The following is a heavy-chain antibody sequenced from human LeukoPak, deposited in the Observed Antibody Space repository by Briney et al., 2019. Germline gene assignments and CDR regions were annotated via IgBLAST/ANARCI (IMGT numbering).Heavy chain of an antibody. CDR1: GFTFSNYA. J-gene: IGHJ4*02. V-gene: IGHV3-23*01. CDR2: ISGSGGNT. CDR3: AKNYEIRQGFDS. D-gene: IGHD3-16*01. Sequence: TGGSLRLSCAPSGFTFSNYAMTWVRQAPGKGLEWVSSISGSGGNTYYADSVQGRFTISRDNSQNTLFLQMNSLRAEDTAVYYCAKNYEIRQGFDSWGQGTLVTVSS.